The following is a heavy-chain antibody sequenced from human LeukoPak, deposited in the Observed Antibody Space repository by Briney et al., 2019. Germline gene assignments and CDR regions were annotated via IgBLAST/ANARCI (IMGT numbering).Heavy chain of an antibody. CDR2: IYRSGST. CDR1: GYSISSGYY. V-gene: IGHV4-38-2*02. CDR3: ARGDSSSSPDFDY. D-gene: IGHD6-6*01. Sequence: SETLSHTCTVSGYSISSGYYWGWIRQPPGKGLEWIGSIYRSGSTYYNPSLKSRVTISVDMSKNQFSLKLSSVTAADTAVYYCARGDSSSSPDFDYWGQGTLVTVSS. J-gene: IGHJ4*02.